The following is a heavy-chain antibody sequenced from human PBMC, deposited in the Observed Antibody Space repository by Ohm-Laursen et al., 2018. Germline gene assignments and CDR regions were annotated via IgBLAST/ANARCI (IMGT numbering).Heavy chain of an antibody. CDR1: GESFSGSY. V-gene: IGHV4-34*01. D-gene: IGHD1-7*01. Sequence: GTLSLTCTVYGESFSGSYCSWIRQPPGKGLELIGEINHRGTTNYKSSLKSRVTISVDTSKNQLSLELTSVIAADTAVYYCVRGGPGGTPDDYWGQGTLVTVSS. CDR3: VRGGPGGTPDDY. CDR2: INHRGTT. J-gene: IGHJ4*02.